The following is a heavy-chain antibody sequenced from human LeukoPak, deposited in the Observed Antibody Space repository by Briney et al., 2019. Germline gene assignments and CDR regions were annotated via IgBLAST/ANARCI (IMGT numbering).Heavy chain of an antibody. CDR2: IYYTGNT. D-gene: IGHD6-13*01. V-gene: IGHV4-39*01. CDR1: GDSISTSKSY. J-gene: IGHJ6*03. Sequence: PSDTLSLTCTVSGDSISTSKSYWGWIRQPPLKGLEWIGSIYYTGNTYYNPSLKSRVTISVDTSKNQFSLKVSSVTAADTAVYYCARQSDSGSWYQAHYTYYMDVWGKGTTVTISS. CDR3: ARQSDSGSWYQAHYTYYMDV.